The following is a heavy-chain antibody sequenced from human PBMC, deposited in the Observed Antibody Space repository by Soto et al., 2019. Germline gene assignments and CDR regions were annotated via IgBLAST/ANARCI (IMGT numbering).Heavy chain of an antibody. CDR3: ARDPKGLWFGELFRKDYYMDV. D-gene: IGHD3-10*01. CDR1: GFTFSSYA. CDR2: ISSNGGST. J-gene: IGHJ6*03. Sequence: GGSLRLSCAASGFTFSSYAMHWVRQAPGKGLEYVSAISSNGGSTYYANSVKGRFTISSDNSKNTLYLQMGSLRAEDMDVYYCARDPKGLWFGELFRKDYYMDVWGKGTTVTVSS. V-gene: IGHV3-64*01.